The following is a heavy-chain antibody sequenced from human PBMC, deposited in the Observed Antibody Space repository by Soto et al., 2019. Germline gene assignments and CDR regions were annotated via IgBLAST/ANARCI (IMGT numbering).Heavy chain of an antibody. CDR3: AKGGPYNWYYGYNWFDP. Sequence: EVQLLESGGGLVQPGGSLRLSCAASGFTFSSYAMSWVRQAPGKGLEWVSAISGSGGSTYYADSVKGRFTISRDNSKNTLYLQMNSLRAEDTAVYYCAKGGPYNWYYGYNWFDPWGQGTLVTVSS. V-gene: IGHV3-23*01. J-gene: IGHJ5*02. CDR2: ISGSGGST. CDR1: GFTFSSYA. D-gene: IGHD1-7*01.